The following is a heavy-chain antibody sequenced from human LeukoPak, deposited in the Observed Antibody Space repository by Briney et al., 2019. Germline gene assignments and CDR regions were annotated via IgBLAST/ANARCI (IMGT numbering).Heavy chain of an antibody. Sequence: ASVKVSCKASGYTFTSYVINWVRQATGQGLEWMGWMNPNSGNTGYAQKFQGRVTITRNTSISTAYMELSSLRSEDTAVYYCAREGELVRGVIRSNYYYYGMDVWGQGTTVTVSS. V-gene: IGHV1-8*03. CDR2: MNPNSGNT. D-gene: IGHD3-10*01. CDR3: AREGELVRGVIRSNYYYYGMDV. CDR1: GYTFTSYV. J-gene: IGHJ6*02.